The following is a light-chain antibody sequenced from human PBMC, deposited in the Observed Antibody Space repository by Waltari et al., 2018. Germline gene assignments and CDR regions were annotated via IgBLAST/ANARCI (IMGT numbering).Light chain of an antibody. CDR3: QTWDTTAV. V-gene: IGLV3-1*01. CDR2: ENY. Sequence: SYNLTQTPSVSVSPGQTTTISCSVESLQHKNICWYQQKAGQPPVLVIFENYKRPSGIPERFSGSNSGNTATLTISGTQAMDEADYFCQTWDTTAVFGGGTKLTVL. CDR1: SLQHKN. J-gene: IGLJ2*01.